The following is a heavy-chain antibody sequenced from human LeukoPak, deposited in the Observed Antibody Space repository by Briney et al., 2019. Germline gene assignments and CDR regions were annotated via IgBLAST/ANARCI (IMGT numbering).Heavy chain of an antibody. CDR2: IWYDGSNK. V-gene: IGHV3-33*06. CDR3: AKKYCSGGSCYSAPIDY. D-gene: IGHD2-15*01. J-gene: IGHJ4*02. CDR1: GFTFSSYG. Sequence: GRSLRLSCAASGFTFSSYGMHWVRQAPGKGLEWVAVIWYDGSNKHYADSVKGRFTISRDNSKNTLYLQINSLRAEDTAVYYCAKKYCSGGSCYSAPIDYWGRGTLVTVSS.